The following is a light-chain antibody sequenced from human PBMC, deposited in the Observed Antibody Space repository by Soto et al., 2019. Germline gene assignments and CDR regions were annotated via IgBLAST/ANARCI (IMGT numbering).Light chain of an antibody. V-gene: IGLV2-8*01. CDR1: SSDVGAYIF. CDR2: DVN. CDR3: VSFAGGTYV. Sequence: QSALTQPPSASGSPGQSVTISCTGTSSDVGAYIFVSWYQQHPGKAPKLMVYDVNRRPPGVPDCFFGSKSGNTASLTVSGLQAEDEADYYCVSFAGGTYVFGTGIKVTVL. J-gene: IGLJ1*01.